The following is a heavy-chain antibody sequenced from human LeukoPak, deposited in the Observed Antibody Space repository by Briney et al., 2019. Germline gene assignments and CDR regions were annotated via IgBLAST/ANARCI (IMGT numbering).Heavy chain of an antibody. Sequence: GGSLRLSCADSGFTFSSYAMSWVRQAPGKGLKWVSLISTSGRTHYADSVQGRFTISRDNSKNTLSLHMNSLRAEDTAVYYCARGLDSSGYYHVVDSWGQGALVTVSS. CDR1: GFTFSSYA. CDR2: ISTSGRT. J-gene: IGHJ4*02. CDR3: ARGLDSSGYYHVVDS. V-gene: IGHV3-23*01. D-gene: IGHD3-22*01.